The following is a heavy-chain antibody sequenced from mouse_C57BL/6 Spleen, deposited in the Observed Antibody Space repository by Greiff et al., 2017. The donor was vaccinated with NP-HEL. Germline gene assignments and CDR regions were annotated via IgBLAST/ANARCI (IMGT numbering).Heavy chain of an antibody. Sequence: EVQGVESGGGLVKPGGSLKLSCAASGFTFSSYTMSWVRQTPEKRLEWVATISGGGGNTYYPDSVKGRFTISRDNAKNTLYLQMSSLRSEDTALYYCARLYYGNLFAYWGQGTLVTVSA. CDR3: ARLYYGNLFAY. D-gene: IGHD2-1*01. CDR1: GFTFSSYT. V-gene: IGHV5-9*01. CDR2: ISGGGGNT. J-gene: IGHJ3*01.